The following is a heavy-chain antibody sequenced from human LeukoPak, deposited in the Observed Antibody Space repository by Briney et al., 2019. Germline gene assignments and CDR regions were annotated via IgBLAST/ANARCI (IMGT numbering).Heavy chain of an antibody. CDR2: LYGDGSA. CDR3: AREYWGHCNTANCPLVA. CDR1: GFTVSNNF. V-gene: IGHV3-66*01. D-gene: IGHD2-15*01. J-gene: IGHJ5*02. Sequence: PGGSLRLSCAASGFTVSNNFMSWVRQAPGKGLEWVSVLYGDGSAYYPDSVRGRFTISRDNSKNTLYLQMSSLRAEDTAVYFCAREYWGHCNTANCPLVAWDQGTLVTVSS.